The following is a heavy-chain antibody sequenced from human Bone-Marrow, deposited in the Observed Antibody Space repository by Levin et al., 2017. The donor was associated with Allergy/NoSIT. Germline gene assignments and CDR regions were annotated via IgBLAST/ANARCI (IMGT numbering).Heavy chain of an antibody. V-gene: IGHV2-5*01. Sequence: ASGPTLVNPTQTLTLTCTFSGFSLSPSGVGVGWVRQPPGKALEWLALLYWNDDNRYSPSLKSRLTFTKDTSKSQVVLTMTNMDPVGTDTYYCAFYDSNHGPLDSWGQGALVTVSS. CDR1: GFSLSPSGVG. J-gene: IGHJ4*02. D-gene: IGHD3-22*01. CDR3: AFYDSNHGPLDS. CDR2: LYWNDDN.